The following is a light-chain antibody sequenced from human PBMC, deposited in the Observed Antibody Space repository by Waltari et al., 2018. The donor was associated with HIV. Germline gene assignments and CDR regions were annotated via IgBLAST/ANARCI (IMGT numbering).Light chain of an antibody. CDR1: ISDVVGYNY. Sequence: QSALTQPPSASGSPGQSVTISCSGTISDVVGYNYVSWYQQYPGKAPTLMLYEATKRPSGVPDRFSGSKSDNTASLTVSGLQAEDEADYYCSAYAGSNNWVFGGGTKLTVL. CDR3: SAYAGSNNWV. CDR2: EAT. J-gene: IGLJ3*02. V-gene: IGLV2-8*01.